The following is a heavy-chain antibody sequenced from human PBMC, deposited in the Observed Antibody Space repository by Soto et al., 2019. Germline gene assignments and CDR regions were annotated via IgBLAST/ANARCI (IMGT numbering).Heavy chain of an antibody. J-gene: IGHJ6*02. CDR1: GDSISSADYY. D-gene: IGHD1-1*01. Sequence: SETLSLTCTVSGDSISSADYYWSWIRQTPGKGLEWIGHIFYSGTTYYNPSLKSRLTISVDTSKNHFSLRLTSVSAADTAVYYCARDLWVEPELYYYGMDVWGQGTTVTVSS. CDR2: IFYSGTT. V-gene: IGHV4-30-4*01. CDR3: ARDLWVEPELYYYGMDV.